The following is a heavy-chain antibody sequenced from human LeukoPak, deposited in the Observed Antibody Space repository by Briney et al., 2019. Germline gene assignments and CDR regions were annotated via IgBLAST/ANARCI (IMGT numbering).Heavy chain of an antibody. J-gene: IGHJ5*02. D-gene: IGHD2-15*01. CDR1: GFTFSAYS. V-gene: IGHV3-21*01. CDR3: AKCRGGNCYHSDDH. Sequence: PGGSLRLSCAASGFTFSAYSMNWVRQAPGKGLECVSSIISGRRYIYYADSVKGRFTISRDKAKNSLYLQINSLRAEDTAVYYCAKCRGGNCYHSDDHWGQGTLVTVSP. CDR2: IISGRRYI.